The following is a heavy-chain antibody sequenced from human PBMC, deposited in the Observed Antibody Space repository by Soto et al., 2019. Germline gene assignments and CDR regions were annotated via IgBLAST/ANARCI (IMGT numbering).Heavy chain of an antibody. Sequence: PSETLYLTCKVSSGSIISYYWSWSRQPPGGGLEWIGYISYSGNTNYNPSLKSRVTLSADTSKNQLSLNLTSATAADTAVYYCARMERSKEGLAVYYYDYWGQGTLVTVSS. CDR2: ISYSGNT. J-gene: IGHJ4*02. CDR3: ARMERSKEGLAVYYYDY. V-gene: IGHV4-59*01. D-gene: IGHD3-3*02. CDR1: SGSIISYY.